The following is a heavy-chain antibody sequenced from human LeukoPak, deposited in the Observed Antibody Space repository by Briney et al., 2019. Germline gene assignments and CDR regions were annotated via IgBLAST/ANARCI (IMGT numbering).Heavy chain of an antibody. D-gene: IGHD4-17*01. CDR1: GYTFTKYG. V-gene: IGHV1-18*01. J-gene: IGHJ4*02. CDR2: ISTYNGNT. Sequence: ASVKVSCKASGYTFTKYGITWVRQAPGQGLEWMGWISTYNGNTNYAQKLQGRVTMTTDTSTSTAYMELRSLISDDAAVYYCARGDDYGDYWGLYWGQGALVTVSS. CDR3: ARGDDYGDYWGLY.